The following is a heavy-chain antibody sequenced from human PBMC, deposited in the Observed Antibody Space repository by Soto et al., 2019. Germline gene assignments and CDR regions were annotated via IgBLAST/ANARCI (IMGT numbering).Heavy chain of an antibody. D-gene: IGHD1-26*01. CDR3: AREGASGFGMDV. CDR2: IYTTGST. V-gene: IGHV4-4*07. Sequence: QVQLQESGPGLVKPSETLSLNCTVSGGSMSGYYWGWIRQAAGKPLEWIGRIYTTGSTNYNPSLRSRVTLSLDTSKNQFSLKLRSVTAADTAVYYCAREGASGFGMDVWGQGTTVTVSS. J-gene: IGHJ6*02. CDR1: GGSMSGYY.